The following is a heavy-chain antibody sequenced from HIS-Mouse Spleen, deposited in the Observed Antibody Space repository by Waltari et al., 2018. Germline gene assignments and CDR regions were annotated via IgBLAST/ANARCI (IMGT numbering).Heavy chain of an antibody. CDR3: ARDSIAVMDV. D-gene: IGHD6-19*01. CDR2: INPNSGGT. Sequence: QVQLVQSGAEEKKPGTSVKVSCQRSGYTFPGYYMHWVRQAPGQGLEWMEWINPNSGGTNYAQKFQGRVTMTRDTSISTAYMELSRLRSDDTAVYYCARDSIAVMDVWGQGTTVTVSS. V-gene: IGHV1-2*02. CDR1: GYTFPGYY. J-gene: IGHJ6*02.